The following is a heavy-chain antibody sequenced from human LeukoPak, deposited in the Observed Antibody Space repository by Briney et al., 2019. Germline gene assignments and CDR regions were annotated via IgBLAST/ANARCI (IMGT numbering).Heavy chain of an antibody. J-gene: IGHJ6*02. CDR1: GFPFSSYW. Sequence: PGGSLRLSCVASGFPFSSYWMSWVRQAPGKGLEWVANIKQDGSEKYYVDSVKGRFTISRDNAKNSLYLQMNSLRAEDTAVYYCARAFGFGGPFYYYYGMDVWGQGTTVTVSS. V-gene: IGHV3-7*03. CDR3: ARAFGFGGPFYYYYGMDV. CDR2: IKQDGSEK. D-gene: IGHD3-10*01.